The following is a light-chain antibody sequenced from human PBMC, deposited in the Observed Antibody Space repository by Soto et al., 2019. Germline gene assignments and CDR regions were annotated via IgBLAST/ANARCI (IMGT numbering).Light chain of an antibody. CDR3: QQYDNWPIT. CDR1: RGISSY. J-gene: IGKJ5*01. CDR2: SAS. V-gene: IGKV1-9*01. Sequence: IQLTQSPSSLSASVGDRVTITCQASRGISSYLAWYQQKPGKPPKLLVYSASTLQSGVPSRFSGSGSGPDFTLTISSLQSEDFAVYYCQQYDNWPITFGQGTRLEIK.